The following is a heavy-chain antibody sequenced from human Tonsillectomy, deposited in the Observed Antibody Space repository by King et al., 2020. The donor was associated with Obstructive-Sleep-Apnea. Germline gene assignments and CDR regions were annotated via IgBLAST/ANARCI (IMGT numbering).Heavy chain of an antibody. CDR2: IFSSGST. V-gene: IGHV4-61*01. J-gene: IGHJ5*02. D-gene: IGHD3-22*01. CDR1: GGSVSSGSYY. CDR3: AGGLDYYDTSGPRVDP. Sequence: QLQESGPGLVKPSETLSLTCTVSGGSVSSGSYYWSWIRQPPGKGLEWIGYIFSSGSTNYRPSLKSRVTISVDTSKNHFSLRLSSVTAADTAVYYCAGGLDYYDTSGPRVDPWGQGTLVTVSS.